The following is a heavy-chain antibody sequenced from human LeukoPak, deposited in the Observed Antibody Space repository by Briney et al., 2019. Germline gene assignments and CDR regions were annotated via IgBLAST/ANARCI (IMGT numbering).Heavy chain of an antibody. CDR3: ARDQYDTWSRRGNFDS. Sequence: GGSLRLSCAGSGFTFSTYWMSWVRQAPGKGLEWVANIKLDGSEKNYVDSVKGRFTISRDNTKNSLYLQMNSLRVEDTAVFYCARDQYDTWSRRGNFDSWGQGTLVIVSS. J-gene: IGHJ4*02. CDR1: GFTFSTYW. D-gene: IGHD3-3*01. CDR2: IKLDGSEK. V-gene: IGHV3-7*03.